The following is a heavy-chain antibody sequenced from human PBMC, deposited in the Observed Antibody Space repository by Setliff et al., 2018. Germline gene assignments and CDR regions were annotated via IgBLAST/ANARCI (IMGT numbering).Heavy chain of an antibody. Sequence: ASVKVSCKASGGTFSSYAISWVRQAPGQGLEWMGKIIPIFGTANYAQKFQGRVTIIADKSTSTAYMELSSLRSEDTAVYYCARGWGVITIFGMDYYMDVWGKGTTLTVSS. CDR1: GGTFSSYA. J-gene: IGHJ6*03. CDR3: ARGWGVITIFGMDYYMDV. D-gene: IGHD3-3*01. V-gene: IGHV1-69*06. CDR2: IIPIFGTA.